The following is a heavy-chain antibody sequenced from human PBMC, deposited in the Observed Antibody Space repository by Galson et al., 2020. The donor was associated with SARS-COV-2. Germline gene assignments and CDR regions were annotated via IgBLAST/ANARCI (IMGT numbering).Heavy chain of an antibody. V-gene: IGHV3-30*18. CDR3: AKDRGRQLWPTYYYGMDV. CDR1: GFTFSSYG. J-gene: IGHJ6*02. D-gene: IGHD5-18*01. CDR2: ISYDGSNK. Sequence: TGGSLRLSCAASGFTFSSYGMHWVRQAPGKGLEWVAVISYDGSNKYYADSVKGRFTISRDNSKNTLYLQMNSLRAEDTAVYYCAKDRGRQLWPTYYYGMDVWGQGTVVTVSS.